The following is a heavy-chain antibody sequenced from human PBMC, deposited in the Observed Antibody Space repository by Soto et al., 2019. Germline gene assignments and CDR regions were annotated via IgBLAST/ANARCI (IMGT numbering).Heavy chain of an antibody. CDR2: IYYSGTT. Sequence: QPQPQGAGPGLVKPSGTLSLTCPCFWCPLNRSKYHLGRIPPPPRKGLEWIGSIYYSGTTYYKPSLKSRLTISVDTSKNQFSLRLSSVIAADTAVYYCARRDFYGGNFDLWGRGTLVTVSS. CDR1: CPLNRSKYH. CDR3: ARRDFYGGNFDL. D-gene: IGHD4-17*01. J-gene: IGHJ2*01. V-gene: IGHV4-39*01.